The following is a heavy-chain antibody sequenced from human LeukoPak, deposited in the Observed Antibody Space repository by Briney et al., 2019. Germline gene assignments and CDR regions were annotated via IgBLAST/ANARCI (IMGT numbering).Heavy chain of an antibody. CDR2: IYYSGST. V-gene: IGHV4-30-4*01. CDR3: ARVDRNYDILTGYYRTFDY. D-gene: IGHD3-9*01. Sequence: SETLSLTCTVSGGSISSGDYYWGWIRQPPGKGLEWIGYIYYSGSTYYNPSLKSRVTISVDTSKNQFSLKLSSATAADTAVYYCARVDRNYDILTGYYRTFDYWGQGTLVTVSS. J-gene: IGHJ4*02. CDR1: GGSISSGDYY.